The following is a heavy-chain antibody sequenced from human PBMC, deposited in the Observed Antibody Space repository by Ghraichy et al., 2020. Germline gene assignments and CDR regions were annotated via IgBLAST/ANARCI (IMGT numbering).Heavy chain of an antibody. CDR2: ISSSSSYI. J-gene: IGHJ4*02. D-gene: IGHD3-22*01. Sequence: GGSLRLSCAASGFTFSSYSMNWVRQAPGKGLEWVSSISSSSSYIYYADSVKGRFTISRDNAKNSLYLQMNSLRAEDTAVYYCARGVSSYYDSSGYTASDYWGQGTLVTVSS. CDR1: GFTFSSYS. CDR3: ARGVSSYYDSSGYTASDY. V-gene: IGHV3-21*01.